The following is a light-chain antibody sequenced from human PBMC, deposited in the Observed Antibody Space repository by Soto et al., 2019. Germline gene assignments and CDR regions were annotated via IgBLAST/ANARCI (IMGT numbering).Light chain of an antibody. J-gene: IGKJ1*01. V-gene: IGKV3-15*01. CDR3: QQYNNWPPWT. CDR1: QSVSRN. Sequence: EIVMTQSPATLSVSPGERATLSCRASQSVSRNLAWYKQKPGQAPRLLIYGASTRATGIPARFSGSGSGTEFTLTISSLQSEDFAVYYCQQYNNWPPWTFGQGTKVEIK. CDR2: GAS.